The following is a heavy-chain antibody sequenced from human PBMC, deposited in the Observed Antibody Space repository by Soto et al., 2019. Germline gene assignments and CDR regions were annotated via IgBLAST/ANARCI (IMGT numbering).Heavy chain of an antibody. J-gene: IGHJ4*02. V-gene: IGHV3-30*18. Sequence: QVQLVESGGGVVQPGRSLRLSCAASGFTFSSYGMHWVRQAPGKGLEWVAVISYDGSNKYYADSVKGRFTISRDNSKNTLYLQMNSLRAEDTAVYYCAKILSGDYFDYWGQGTLVTVSS. D-gene: IGHD3-10*01. CDR3: AKILSGDYFDY. CDR2: ISYDGSNK. CDR1: GFTFSSYG.